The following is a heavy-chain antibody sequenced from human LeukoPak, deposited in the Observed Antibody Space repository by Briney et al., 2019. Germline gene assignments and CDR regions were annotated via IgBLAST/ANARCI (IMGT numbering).Heavy chain of an antibody. CDR1: GFTFSSYE. D-gene: IGHD3-16*01. J-gene: IGHJ4*02. CDR2: ISTSGSAI. Sequence: PGGSLRLSCAASGFTFSSYEMNWVRQAPGKGLEWVSYISTSGSAIYYADSVKGRFTISRDNAKNSLYPQVDSLRAEDTAIYYCARGPRDPSENRRGGRCCPTYDVWGQGTLVTVSS. CDR3: ARGPRDPSENRRGGRCCPTYDV. V-gene: IGHV3-48*03.